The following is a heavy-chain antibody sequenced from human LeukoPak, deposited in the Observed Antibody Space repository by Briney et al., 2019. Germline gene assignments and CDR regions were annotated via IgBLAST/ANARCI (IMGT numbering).Heavy chain of an antibody. CDR2: IIPIFGTT. J-gene: IGHJ5*02. CDR1: GGTFRSYA. V-gene: IGHV1-69*05. D-gene: IGHD6-6*01. CDR3: ARERGIAARPKNWFDP. Sequence: SVKVSCKASGGTFRSYAISWVRQAPGQGLEWMGGIIPIFGTTNYAQKFQGRVTMTRDMSTSTVYMELSSLRSEDTAVYYCARERGIAARPKNWFDPWGQGTLVTVSS.